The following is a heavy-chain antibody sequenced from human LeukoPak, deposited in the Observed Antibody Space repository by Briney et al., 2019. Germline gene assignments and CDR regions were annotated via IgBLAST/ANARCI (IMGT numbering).Heavy chain of an antibody. CDR1: GFTFSSYA. CDR3: VKDDVFGATRWYFDY. CDR2: ISSNGGST. J-gene: IGHJ4*02. V-gene: IGHV3-64D*09. Sequence: GGSLRLSCSASGFTFSSYAMHWVRQAPGKGLEYVSAISSNGGSTYYADSVKGRFTISRDNSKNTLYPQMSSLRAEDTAVYYCVKDDVFGATRWYFDYWGQGTLVTVSS. D-gene: IGHD5-12*01.